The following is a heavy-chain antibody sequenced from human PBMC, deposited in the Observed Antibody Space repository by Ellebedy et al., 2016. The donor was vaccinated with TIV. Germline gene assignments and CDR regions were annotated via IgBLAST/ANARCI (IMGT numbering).Heavy chain of an antibody. J-gene: IGHJ6*02. V-gene: IGHV1-24*01. CDR2: FDPEDGET. Sequence: ASVKVSXXVSGYTLTELSMHWVRQAPGKGLEWMGGFDPEDGETIYAQKFQGRVTMTEDTSTDTAYMELSSLRSEDTAVYYCATDSSGYYYYYGMDVWGQGTTVTVSS. CDR3: ATDSSGYYYYYGMDV. D-gene: IGHD3-3*01. CDR1: GYTLTELS.